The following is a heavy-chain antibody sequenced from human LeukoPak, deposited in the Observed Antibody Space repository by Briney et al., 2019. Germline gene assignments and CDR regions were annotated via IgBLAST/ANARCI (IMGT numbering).Heavy chain of an antibody. CDR1: GGSFSSGSYY. J-gene: IGHJ4*02. CDR2: IYYSGST. D-gene: IGHD3-3*01. V-gene: IGHV4-61*01. Sequence: SETLSLTCTVSGGSFSSGSYYWSWIRQPPGKGLEWIGYIYYSGSTNYNPSLKSRVTISVDTSKNQFSLKLSSVTAADTAVYYCARVVDFWSGYPFDYWGQGTLVTVSS. CDR3: ARVVDFWSGYPFDY.